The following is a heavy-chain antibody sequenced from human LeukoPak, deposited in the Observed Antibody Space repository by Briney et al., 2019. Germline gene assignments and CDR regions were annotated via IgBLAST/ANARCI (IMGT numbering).Heavy chain of an antibody. CDR2: IYISGST. CDR1: GGSISNYY. V-gene: IGHV4-4*07. Sequence: SETLSLTCTVSGGSISNYYCSWVRQPAGKGLEWIGRIYISGSTNYNPSLKSRVTISVDKSKNQFSLKLSSVTSADTAVYYCARFHGSGFYLDYWGQGTLVTVSS. J-gene: IGHJ4*02. D-gene: IGHD3-10*01. CDR3: ARFHGSGFYLDY.